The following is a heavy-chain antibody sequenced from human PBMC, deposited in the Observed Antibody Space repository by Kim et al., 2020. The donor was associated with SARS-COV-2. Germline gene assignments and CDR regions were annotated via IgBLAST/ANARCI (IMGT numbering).Heavy chain of an antibody. V-gene: IGHV3-74*01. D-gene: IGHD6-6*01. J-gene: IGHJ3*02. CDR2: INSDGSST. CDR3: ARDGERNLAARPGAFDI. CDR1: GFTFSSYW. Sequence: GGSLRLSCAASGFTFSSYWMHWVRQAPGKGLVWVSRINSDGSSTSYADSVKGRFTISRDNAKNTLYLQMNSLRAEDTAVYYCARDGERNLAARPGAFDIWGQGTMVTVSS.